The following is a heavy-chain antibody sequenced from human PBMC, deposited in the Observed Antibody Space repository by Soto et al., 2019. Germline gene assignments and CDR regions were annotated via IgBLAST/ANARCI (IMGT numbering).Heavy chain of an antibody. V-gene: IGHV3-33*01. D-gene: IGHD3-3*01. CDR1: GFTFSSYG. CDR2: IWYDGSKQ. Sequence: QVQLVESGGGVVQPGTSLRLSCAPSGFTFSSYGMHWVRQAPGKGLGWVAVIWYDGSKQYYAESVKGRFTISRDNSKNTLYLQMNSLRAEDTAVYYCARDPGVTNYYFDYWGQGTLVTVSS. CDR3: ARDPGVTNYYFDY. J-gene: IGHJ4*02.